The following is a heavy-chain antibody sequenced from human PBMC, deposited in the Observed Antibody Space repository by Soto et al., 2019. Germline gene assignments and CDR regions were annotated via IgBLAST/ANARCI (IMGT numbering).Heavy chain of an antibody. CDR1: GFTLTNPS. CDR3: AKDSGSQLSDNYFYSGLDV. CDR2: ISYDEIDK. Sequence: SLRLYCSGSGFTLTNPSMHWVRQTPSKGPGWVAAISYDEIDKKYASSVKGRFTVSRDNVKNTLSLQMNRLRPEDTAGYYSAKDSGSQLSDNYFYSGLDVWGQGTTVTV. J-gene: IGHJ6*02. V-gene: IGHV3-30*18. D-gene: IGHD2-2*01.